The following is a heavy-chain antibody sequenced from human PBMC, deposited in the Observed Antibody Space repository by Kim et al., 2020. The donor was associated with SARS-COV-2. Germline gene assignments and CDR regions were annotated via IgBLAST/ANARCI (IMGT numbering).Heavy chain of an antibody. V-gene: IGHV3-7*01. Sequence: GGSLRLSCAASGFTFSSYWMAWVRQAPGKRLEWVANIQQEESVKSYVDSVKGRFTISRDNAKNSLYLQMSSLRGEDTAVYYCAREGRLAGAFDYWGQGTLVTVSS. CDR2: IQQEESVK. CDR3: AREGRLAGAFDY. D-gene: IGHD6-13*01. CDR1: GFTFSSYW. J-gene: IGHJ4*02.